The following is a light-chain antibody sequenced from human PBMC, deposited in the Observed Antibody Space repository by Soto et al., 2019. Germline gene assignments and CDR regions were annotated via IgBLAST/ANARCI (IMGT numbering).Light chain of an antibody. J-gene: IGKJ5*01. CDR3: QQRSNWHTIT. CDR1: QSVTSKY. V-gene: IGKV3D-20*02. Sequence: EIVLTQSPGTLSSSPGERVTLSCRASQSVTSKYLAWYQQKPGQSPRLIIYGASTRAAGIPARFSGSGSGTDLTLTINSLEPEDFAVYDCQQRSNWHTITFGQGTRLEIK. CDR2: GAS.